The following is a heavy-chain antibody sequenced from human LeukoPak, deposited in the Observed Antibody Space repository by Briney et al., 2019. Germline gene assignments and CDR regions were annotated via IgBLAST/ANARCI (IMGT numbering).Heavy chain of an antibody. Sequence: SETLSLTCTVSGGSISSSSYYWGWIRQPPGKGLEWIGSIYYSGSIYYNPSHKSRVTISVDTSKNQFSLKLSSVTAADTAVYYCWGYGYGYYYFDYWGQGTLVTVSS. CDR1: GGSISSSSYY. D-gene: IGHD5-18*01. CDR2: IYYSGSI. V-gene: IGHV4-39*01. J-gene: IGHJ4*02. CDR3: WGYGYGYYYFDY.